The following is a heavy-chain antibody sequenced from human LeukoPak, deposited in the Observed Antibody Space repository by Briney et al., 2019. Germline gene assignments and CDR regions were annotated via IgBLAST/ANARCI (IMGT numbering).Heavy chain of an antibody. Sequence: GASVKVSCKASGYTFTGYYMHWVRQAPGQGLEWMGWINPNSCGTNYAQKFQGRVTMTRDTSISTAYMELSRLRSDDTAVYYCARGRSGWTEDAFDIWGQGTMVTVSS. J-gene: IGHJ3*02. CDR2: INPNSCGT. CDR1: GYTFTGYY. CDR3: ARGRSGWTEDAFDI. D-gene: IGHD6-19*01. V-gene: IGHV1-2*02.